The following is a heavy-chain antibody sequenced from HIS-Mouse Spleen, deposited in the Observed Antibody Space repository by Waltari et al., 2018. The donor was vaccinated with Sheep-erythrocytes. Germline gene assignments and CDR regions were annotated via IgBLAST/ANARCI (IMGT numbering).Heavy chain of an antibody. Sequence: EVQLVESGGGFVQHGGSLRLFCAASGFTFSSHDMHWVRQATGKGLEWVSAIGTAGDTYYPGSVNGRFTISRENAKNALYLQMNSLRAGDTAVYYCARANSGSYDDAFDIWGQGTMVTVSS. V-gene: IGHV3-13*01. CDR1: GFTFSSHD. CDR3: ARANSGSYDDAFDI. J-gene: IGHJ3*02. D-gene: IGHD1-26*01. CDR2: IGTAGDT.